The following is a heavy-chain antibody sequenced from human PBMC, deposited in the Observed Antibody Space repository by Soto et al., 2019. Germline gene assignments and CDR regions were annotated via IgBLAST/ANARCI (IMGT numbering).Heavy chain of an antibody. J-gene: IGHJ3*01. CDR3: AKTYSSGRGAFDV. CDR1: GFTFSSYS. D-gene: IGHD6-19*01. V-gene: IGHV3-48*01. CDR2: ISSGSSTI. Sequence: GGSLRLSCAASGFTFSSYSMNWVRQAPGKGLEWVSYISSGSSTIYYADSVKGRFTISRDNARNSLYLQMNSLRAEDTAVYYCAKTYSSGRGAFDVWGQGTMVTVSS.